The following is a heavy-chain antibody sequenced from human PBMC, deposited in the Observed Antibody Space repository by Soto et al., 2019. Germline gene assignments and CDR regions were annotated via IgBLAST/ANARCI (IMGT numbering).Heavy chain of an antibody. D-gene: IGHD3-16*01. CDR2: IKYDATST. CDR3: STGVLGSYYFDY. J-gene: IGHJ4*02. Sequence: EVQLVESGGGLFQPGGSLRLSCAASGFTFNNYGIHWVRQAPGKGLVWVSRIKYDATSTNYADSVKGRFSISRDNAKNTVFLLITSIRGDDTAVYYCSTGVLGSYYFDYWGQVTLFTVAS. V-gene: IGHV3-74*01. CDR1: GFTFNNYG.